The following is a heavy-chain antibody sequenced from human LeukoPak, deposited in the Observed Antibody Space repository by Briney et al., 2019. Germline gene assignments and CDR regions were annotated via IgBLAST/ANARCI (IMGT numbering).Heavy chain of an antibody. V-gene: IGHV4-59*08. CDR1: GGSISSYY. D-gene: IGHD6-6*01. CDR3: ARHAAARIFYYYYGMDV. Sequence: SETLSLTCTVSGGSISSYYWSWIRQPPGKGLEWIGYIYYSGSTNYNPSLKSRVTISVDTSKNQFSLKLSSVTAADTAVYYCARHAAARIFYYYYGMDVWGQGTTVTVSS. CDR2: IYYSGST. J-gene: IGHJ6*02.